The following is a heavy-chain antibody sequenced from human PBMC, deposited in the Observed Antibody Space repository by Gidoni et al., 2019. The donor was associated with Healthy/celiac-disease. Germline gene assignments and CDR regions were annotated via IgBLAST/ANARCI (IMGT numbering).Heavy chain of an antibody. V-gene: IGHV3-33*01. J-gene: IGHJ6*02. CDR3: ARDVDFDRVMDV. D-gene: IGHD3-9*01. Sequence: QVQLVESGGGVVQHGRSLRLSCAASGFTFSIYGMHGGRQAPGKGLEWVAVIWYDGSNTYYADSVKGRFTISRDNSKNTLYLQMNSLRAEDTAVYYCARDVDFDRVMDVWCQGTTVTVSS. CDR2: IWYDGSNT. CDR1: GFTFSIYG.